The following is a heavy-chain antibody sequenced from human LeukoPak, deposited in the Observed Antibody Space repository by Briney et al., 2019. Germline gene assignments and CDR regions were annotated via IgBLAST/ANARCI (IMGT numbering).Heavy chain of an antibody. J-gene: IGHJ4*02. CDR2: INPNSGGT. D-gene: IGHD3-10*01. CDR3: AGITMVRGSPAD. Sequence: ASVKVSCKASGYTFTGYYMHWVRQAPGQGLEWMGWINPNSGGTNYAQKFQGRVTMTRDTSISTAYMELSRLRSDDTAAYYCAGITMVRGSPADRGQGTLVTVSS. V-gene: IGHV1-2*02. CDR1: GYTFTGYY.